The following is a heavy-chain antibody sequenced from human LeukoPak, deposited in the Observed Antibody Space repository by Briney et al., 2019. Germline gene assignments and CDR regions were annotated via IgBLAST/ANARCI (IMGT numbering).Heavy chain of an antibody. J-gene: IGHJ4*02. Sequence: PSETLSLTCAVYGGSFSGYYWSWIRQPPGKGLEWIGEINHSGSTNYNPSLKSRVTISVDTSKNQFSLKLSSVTAADTAVYYCASARDSSQNDYWGQGTLVTVSS. CDR1: GGSFSGYY. CDR2: INHSGST. D-gene: IGHD6-13*01. CDR3: ASARDSSQNDY. V-gene: IGHV4-34*01.